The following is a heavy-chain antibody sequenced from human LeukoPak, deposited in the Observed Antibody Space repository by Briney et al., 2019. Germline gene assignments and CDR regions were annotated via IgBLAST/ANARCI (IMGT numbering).Heavy chain of an antibody. Sequence: GGSLRLSCAASGFTFSSYAMSWVRQAPGKGLEWVSAISGSGGSTYYADSVKGRFTISRDNFKNTLYLQMNSLRAEDTAVYYCAKVGSGVKGRYYYYGMDVWGQGTTVTVSS. CDR3: AKVGSGVKGRYYYYGMDV. V-gene: IGHV3-23*01. J-gene: IGHJ6*02. CDR2: ISGSGGST. D-gene: IGHD3-10*01. CDR1: GFTFSSYA.